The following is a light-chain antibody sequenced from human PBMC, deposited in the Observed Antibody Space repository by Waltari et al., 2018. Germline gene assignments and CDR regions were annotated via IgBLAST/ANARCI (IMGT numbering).Light chain of an antibody. Sequence: DVQKTQSPSTLSASVGDRVIVCCRASQSISKWLAWYQQKPGKAPKLLIYKASTLESGVPSRFSGSGSGTEFTLTISSLQPEDFATYYCQQYNSYSLLSFGGGTKVEIK. V-gene: IGKV1-5*03. CDR1: QSISKW. J-gene: IGKJ4*01. CDR3: QQYNSYSLLS. CDR2: KAS.